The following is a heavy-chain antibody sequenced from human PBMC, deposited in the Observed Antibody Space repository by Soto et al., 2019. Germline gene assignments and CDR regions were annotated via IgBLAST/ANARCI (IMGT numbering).Heavy chain of an antibody. CDR1: GGSISSCY. D-gene: IGHD3-3*01. CDR2: INHSGST. CDR3: ASFRYYDPEAPGNWFDP. V-gene: IGHV4-34*01. Sequence: SETLSLTCTVSGGSISSCYWSWIRQPPGTGLEWIGEINHSGSTNYNPSLKSRVTISVDTSKNQFSLKLSSVTAADTAVYYCASFRYYDPEAPGNWFDPWGQGTLVTVSS. J-gene: IGHJ5*02.